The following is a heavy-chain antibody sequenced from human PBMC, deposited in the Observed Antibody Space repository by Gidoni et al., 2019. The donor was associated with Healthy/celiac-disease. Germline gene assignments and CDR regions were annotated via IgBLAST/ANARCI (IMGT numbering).Heavy chain of an antibody. D-gene: IGHD6-19*01. V-gene: IGHV4-34*01. CDR3: ARGPTIAVAGTRYYYGMDV. J-gene: IGHJ6*02. Sequence: QVQLQQWGAGLLKPSETLSLTCAVYGGSFSGYYWSWIRQPPGKGLEWIGEINHSGSTNYNPSLKSRVTISVDTSKNQFSLKLSSVTGADTAVYYCARGPTIAVAGTRYYYGMDVWGQGTTVTVSS. CDR1: GGSFSGYY. CDR2: INHSGST.